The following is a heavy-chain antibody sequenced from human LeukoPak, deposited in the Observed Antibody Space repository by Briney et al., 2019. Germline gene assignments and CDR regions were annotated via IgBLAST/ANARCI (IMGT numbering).Heavy chain of an antibody. D-gene: IGHD6-19*01. CDR2: ISYDGSNK. J-gene: IGHJ4*02. V-gene: IGHV3-30-3*01. CDR1: GCSFNSYA. Sequence: GGSLRLSCAASGCSFNSYAMHWARQAPGKGLEWVAVISYDGSNKDYADSVKGRFTISRDKSKNTLYLQMNSLRPEDTAVYYCARALDSSGWNGRDYWGQGTLVTVSS. CDR3: ARALDSSGWNGRDY.